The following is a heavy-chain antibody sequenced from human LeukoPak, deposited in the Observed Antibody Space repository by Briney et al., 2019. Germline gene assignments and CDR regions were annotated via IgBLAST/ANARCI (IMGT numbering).Heavy chain of an antibody. J-gene: IGHJ4*02. CDR1: GYTFSTYG. V-gene: IGHV1-18*01. CDR3: ARDREQLWLGY. D-gene: IGHD5-18*01. CDR2: ISTFNGNT. Sequence: ASVKVSCKASGYTFSTYGITWVRQAPGQGLEWMGWISTFNGNTNYAQKLQGRVTMTTDTSTSTAYMELRSLRSDDTAVYYCARDREQLWLGYWGQGTLVTVSS.